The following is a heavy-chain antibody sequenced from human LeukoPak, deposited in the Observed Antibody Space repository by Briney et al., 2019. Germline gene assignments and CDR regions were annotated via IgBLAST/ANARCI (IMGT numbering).Heavy chain of an antibody. J-gene: IGHJ4*02. CDR1: GSSFTSYW. Sequence: GASLEISGKGSGSSFTSYWIGGVRQLPGKGLEGMGIIYPGDSDNSYSPSFQGQLTISADKSISTAYLQWSSLKASDTAMYYCARHREGLEGFDYWGQGTLVTVSS. CDR3: ARHREGLEGFDY. CDR2: IYPGDSDN. V-gene: IGHV5-51*01.